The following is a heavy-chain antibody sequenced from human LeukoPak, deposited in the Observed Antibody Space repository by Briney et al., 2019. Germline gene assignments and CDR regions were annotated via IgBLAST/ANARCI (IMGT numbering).Heavy chain of an antibody. Sequence: PSETLSLTCAVYGGSFSGYYWSWIRQPPGKGLEWIGEINHSGSTNYSPSLKSRVTISLDTSKSQFSLKLSSVTPADTAVCYCARGRRGYSYGSGVYYFDYWGQGTLVTVSS. D-gene: IGHD5-18*01. CDR1: GGSFSGYY. CDR2: INHSGST. V-gene: IGHV4-34*01. J-gene: IGHJ4*02. CDR3: ARGRRGYSYGSGVYYFDY.